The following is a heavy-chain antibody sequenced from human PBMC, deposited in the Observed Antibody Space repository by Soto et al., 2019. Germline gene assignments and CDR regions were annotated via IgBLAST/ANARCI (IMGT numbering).Heavy chain of an antibody. CDR1: GGSFSGYY. D-gene: IGHD5-12*01. CDR2: INHSGST. Sequence: NPSETLSLTCAVYGGSFSGYYWSWIRQPPGKGLEWIGEINHSGSTNYNPSLKSRVTISVDTSKNQFSLKLSSVTAADTAVYYCARGGVDIVATERFYYFDYWGQGTLVTVSS. CDR3: ARGGVDIVATERFYYFDY. V-gene: IGHV4-34*01. J-gene: IGHJ4*02.